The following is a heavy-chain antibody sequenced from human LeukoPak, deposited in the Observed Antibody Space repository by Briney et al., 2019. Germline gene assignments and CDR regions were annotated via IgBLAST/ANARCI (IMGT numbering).Heavy chain of an antibody. V-gene: IGHV3-21*04. J-gene: IGHJ3*02. CDR2: ISSSSSYI. Sequence: PGGSLRLSCAASGFTFSSYSMNWVRQAPGKGLEWVSSISSSSSYIYYADSVEGRFTISRDNAKNSLYLQMNSLRAEDTAVYYCAKAAHIVLVVYAIPADDAFDIWGQGAMVTVSS. CDR1: GFTFSSYS. D-gene: IGHD2-8*02. CDR3: AKAAHIVLVVYAIPADDAFDI.